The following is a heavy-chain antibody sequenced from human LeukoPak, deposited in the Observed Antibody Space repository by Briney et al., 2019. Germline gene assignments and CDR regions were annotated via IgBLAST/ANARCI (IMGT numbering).Heavy chain of an antibody. CDR2: IYTSGST. D-gene: IGHD1-26*01. J-gene: IGHJ3*02. V-gene: IGHV4-61*02. Sequence: SETLSLTCTVSGGSISSGSYYWSWIRQPAGKGLEWIGRIYTSGSTNYNPSLESRVTISLDTSKNQFSLKLSSVTAADTAFYYCARYIVSYPHDAFDIWGQGTMVTVSS. CDR3: ARYIVSYPHDAFDI. CDR1: GGSISSGSYY.